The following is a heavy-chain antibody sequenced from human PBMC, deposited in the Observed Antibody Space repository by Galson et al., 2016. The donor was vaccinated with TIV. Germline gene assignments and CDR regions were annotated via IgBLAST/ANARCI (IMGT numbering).Heavy chain of an antibody. CDR3: ARNFPIDDIFAAYYFDY. CDR2: IIGNGGHT. J-gene: IGHJ4*02. CDR1: GFAFSAYA. Sequence: SLRLSCAASGFAFSAYAMHWVRQAPGKGLEWVSLIIGNGGHTYYSDSVKGRFTISRDDSKSTVFLQMNSLRAEDTAVYYCARNFPIDDIFAAYYFDYWGQGTLVTVSS. V-gene: IGHV3-23*01. D-gene: IGHD3-9*01.